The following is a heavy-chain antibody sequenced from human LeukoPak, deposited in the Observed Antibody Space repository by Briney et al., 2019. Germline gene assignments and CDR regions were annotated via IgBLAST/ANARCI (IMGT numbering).Heavy chain of an antibody. D-gene: IGHD3-3*01. Sequence: GGSLRLSCAASGFTFSSYAMRWVRQAPGKGLEWVSAISGSGGSTYYADSVKGRFTISRDNSKNTLYLQMNILRAEDTAVYYCAKNGLRFLEWLSSFDYWGQGTLVTVSS. V-gene: IGHV3-23*01. J-gene: IGHJ4*02. CDR3: AKNGLRFLEWLSSFDY. CDR2: ISGSGGST. CDR1: GFTFSSYA.